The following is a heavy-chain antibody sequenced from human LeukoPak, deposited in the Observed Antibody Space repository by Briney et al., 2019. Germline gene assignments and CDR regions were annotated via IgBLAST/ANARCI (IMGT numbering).Heavy chain of an antibody. CDR1: GFTFSSYA. Sequence: GGSLRLSCAASGFTFSSYAMSWVRQAPGKGLEWVSAISGSGGSTYYADSVKGRFTISRDNSKNTLYLQMNSLRAEDTAVYYCAKAGYCSSTSRYWGYYYYMDVWGKGTTVTVSS. CDR3: AKAGYCSSTSRYWGYYYYMDV. CDR2: ISGSGGST. D-gene: IGHD2-2*01. V-gene: IGHV3-23*01. J-gene: IGHJ6*03.